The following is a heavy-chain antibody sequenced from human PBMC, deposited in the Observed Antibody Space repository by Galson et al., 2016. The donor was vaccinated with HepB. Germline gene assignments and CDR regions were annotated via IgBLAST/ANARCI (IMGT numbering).Heavy chain of an antibody. V-gene: IGHV1-18*01. CDR2: ISAYNGNT. CDR3: ARETRPRANSYYYGRYV. J-gene: IGHJ6*02. CDR1: GYTFTSYG. Sequence: SVKVSCKASGYTFTSYGISWVRQAPGQGLEWVGWISAYNGNTNYAQKLQGRVTMTTDTSTSTAYMELRSLRSDDTAVYYCARETRPRANSYYYGRYVWGQGTTVTVSS.